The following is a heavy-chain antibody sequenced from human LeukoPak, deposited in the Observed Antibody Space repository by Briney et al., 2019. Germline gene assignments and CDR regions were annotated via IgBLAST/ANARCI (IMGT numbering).Heavy chain of an antibody. CDR2: ISSGSTYI. J-gene: IGHJ4*02. Sequence: GGSLRLSCAASGFTFSDYYMSWVRQAPGKGLEWVSYISSGSTYINYADSVKGRFTISRDNAENSLSLQMNSLRAEDTAVYYCAKALAGAEKTFDYWGQGTLVTVSS. CDR1: GFTFSDYY. V-gene: IGHV3-11*05. CDR3: AKALAGAEKTFDY. D-gene: IGHD2-15*01.